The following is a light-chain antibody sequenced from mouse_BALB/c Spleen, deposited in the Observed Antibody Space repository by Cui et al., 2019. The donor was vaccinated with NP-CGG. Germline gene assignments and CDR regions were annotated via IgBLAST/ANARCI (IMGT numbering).Light chain of an antibody. CDR1: TGAVTTSNY. CDR3: ALWYSNHWV. Sequence: QAVVTQESSLTTSPRYTVTLMCRSSTGAVTTSNYANWVQEKPDHLFNGLIGGTNNRAPGVPARFSGSLIGDKAALTIAGAQTEDEAIYFCALWYSNHWVFGGGTKLTVI. J-gene: IGLJ1*01. CDR2: GTN. V-gene: IGLV1*01.